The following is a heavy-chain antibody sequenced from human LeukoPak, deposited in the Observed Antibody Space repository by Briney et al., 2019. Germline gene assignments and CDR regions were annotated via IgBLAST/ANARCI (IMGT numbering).Heavy chain of an antibody. J-gene: IGHJ4*02. Sequence: PSETLSLTCTVSGGSIYSDSYYWGWIRQPPGKGLEWIGSIYYSGSTYYNPSLKSRVTISVDTSKNQFSLKLSSVTAADTAVYYCASPIGGTSWYYFDYWGQGTLVTVSS. CDR2: IYYSGST. CDR3: ASPIGGTSWYYFDY. D-gene: IGHD2-2*01. V-gene: IGHV4-39*01. CDR1: GGSIYSDSYY.